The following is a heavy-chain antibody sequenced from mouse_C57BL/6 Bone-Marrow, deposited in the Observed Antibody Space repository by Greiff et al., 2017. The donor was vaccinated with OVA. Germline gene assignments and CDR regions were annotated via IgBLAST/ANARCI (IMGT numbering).Heavy chain of an antibody. V-gene: IGHV1-53*01. Sequence: VQLQQPGTELVKPGASVKLSCKASGYPFTSYWMPWVKQRPGQGLEWIGNITPSNGGTNYNEKFKSTATLTVNKSSSKAYLQLSSLTSEDPAVYYCARSTDYDGSSRGFAYWGQGTLVTVSA. CDR3: ARSTDYDGSSRGFAY. J-gene: IGHJ3*01. CDR2: ITPSNGGT. D-gene: IGHD1-1*01. CDR1: GYPFTSYW.